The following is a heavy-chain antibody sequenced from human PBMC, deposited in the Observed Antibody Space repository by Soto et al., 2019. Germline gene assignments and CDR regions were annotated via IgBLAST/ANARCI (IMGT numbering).Heavy chain of an antibody. J-gene: IGHJ6*02. CDR3: ARSGGGRRPPGQLVPRGFVDYGMDV. CDR1: GGSFSGYY. V-gene: IGHV4-34*01. D-gene: IGHD6-13*01. Sequence: PSETLSLTCAVYGGSFSGYYWCWIRQPPGKGLEWIGEINHSGSTNYNPSLKSRVTISVDTSKNQFSLKLSSVTAADTAVYYCARSGGGRRPPGQLVPRGFVDYGMDVWGQGTTVTVSS. CDR2: INHSGST.